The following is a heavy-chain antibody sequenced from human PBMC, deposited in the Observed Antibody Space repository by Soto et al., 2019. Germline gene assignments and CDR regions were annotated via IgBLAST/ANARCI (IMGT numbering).Heavy chain of an antibody. V-gene: IGHV4-59*08. CDR3: GRQKPGGMGASIAAPIDP. Sequence: PSETLSLTCTVSSGSMNSDYWTWIRQSPGKGLEWIGYISYNGISKHNPSLSSRVTISLHRSANQFSLRLNSVTAADTAIYYCGRQKPGGMGASIAAPIDPGGLGTRVTVPS. CDR2: ISYNGIS. CDR1: SGSMNSDY. D-gene: IGHD6-6*01. J-gene: IGHJ5*02.